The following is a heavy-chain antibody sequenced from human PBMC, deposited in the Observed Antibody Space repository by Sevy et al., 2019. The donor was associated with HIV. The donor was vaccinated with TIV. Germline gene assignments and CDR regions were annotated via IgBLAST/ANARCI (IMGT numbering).Heavy chain of an antibody. V-gene: IGHV3-30*18. CDR2: ISYDGSSK. CDR3: AKESGSYYDFWSGHDAFDI. CDR1: GFNFSSYG. J-gene: IGHJ3*02. Sequence: GGSLRLSCAASGFNFSSYGMHRVRQAPCKGLEWVAVISYDGSSKYYAESVKGRFTISRDNSKNTLYLQISSLRAEDTAVYYCAKESGSYYDFWSGHDAFDIWGQGTMVTVSS. D-gene: IGHD3-3*01.